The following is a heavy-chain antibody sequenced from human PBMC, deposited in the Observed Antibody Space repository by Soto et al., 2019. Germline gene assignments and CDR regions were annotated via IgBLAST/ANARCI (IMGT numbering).Heavy chain of an antibody. CDR1: GFTFSSYA. CDR3: SKTTTARIAVAPRGLFDY. J-gene: IGHJ4*02. D-gene: IGHD6-19*01. V-gene: IGHV3-23*01. CDR2: FSGSGGSI. Sequence: PGGSLRLSCAASGFTFSSYAMNWVRQAPGKGLEWVSVFSGSGGSICYADSVKGRFTISRDNSKNTLFLQMNSLRAEDTAVYYFSKTTTARIAVAPRGLFDYWGQGTLVTVSS.